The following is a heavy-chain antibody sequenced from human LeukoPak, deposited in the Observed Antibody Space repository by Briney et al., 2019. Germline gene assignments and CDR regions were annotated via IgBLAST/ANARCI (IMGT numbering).Heavy chain of an antibody. D-gene: IGHD2-2*01. CDR2: IRQDGSEK. V-gene: IGHV3-7*01. CDR1: GFTFSTYW. CDR3: VRGCSKSSCPYYLDS. Sequence: PGGSLRLSCAASGFTFSTYWMSWVRQAPGKGLEWVATIRQDGSEKHYVDSVEGRFTISRDNAQNSLYLQMHSLGVEDTAVYYCVRGCSKSSCPYYLDSWGQGTLVTVSS. J-gene: IGHJ4*02.